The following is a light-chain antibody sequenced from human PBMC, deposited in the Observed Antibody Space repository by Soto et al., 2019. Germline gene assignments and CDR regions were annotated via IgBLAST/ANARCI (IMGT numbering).Light chain of an antibody. V-gene: IGKV3-20*01. Sequence: EIVLTQSPATLSLSPGERATLSCRASQSVRNYYLAWYQQKPGQPPRLVNYAASWRATGIPDMFSGSGSGTDFTLTISSLEPEDFAVYICHQYSRSPPLTFGGGTKVEIK. CDR1: QSVRNYY. CDR2: AAS. CDR3: HQYSRSPPLT. J-gene: IGKJ4*01.